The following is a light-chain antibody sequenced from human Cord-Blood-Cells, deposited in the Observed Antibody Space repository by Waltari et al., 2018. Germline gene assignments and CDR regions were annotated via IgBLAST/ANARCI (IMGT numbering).Light chain of an antibody. CDR3: QQYNSYSCT. Sequence: GDRVTITCRASQSISSWLAWYQQKPGKAPKLLIYDASSLESGVPSRFSGSGSGTEVTLTISSLQPDDFATYYCQQYNSYSCTFGQGTKLEIK. J-gene: IGKJ2*02. CDR1: QSISSW. CDR2: DAS. V-gene: IGKV1-5*01.